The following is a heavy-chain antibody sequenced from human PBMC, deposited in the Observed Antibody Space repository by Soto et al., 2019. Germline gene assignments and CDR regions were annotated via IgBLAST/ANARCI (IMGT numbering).Heavy chain of an antibody. CDR2: MKPNSGNT. J-gene: IGHJ4*02. Sequence: QVQLVQSGAEVKKPGASVKGSCKASGYTFTSYDINWVRQATGQGLEWMGWMKPNSGNTGYAKKFQGGVTMTRNTSISTAYMELSSLRSEDTAVYYCARSMELFGNVDYWGQGTLVTVSS. V-gene: IGHV1-8*01. CDR1: GYTFTSYD. D-gene: IGHD3-3*01. CDR3: ARSMELFGNVDY.